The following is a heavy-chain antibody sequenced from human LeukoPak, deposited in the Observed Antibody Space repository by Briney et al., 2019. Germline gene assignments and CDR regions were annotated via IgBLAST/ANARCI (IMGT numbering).Heavy chain of an antibody. CDR1: GFTFSSYA. J-gene: IGHJ5*02. CDR3: ARVSKRAYSSGWYGGSWFDP. Sequence: GGSLRLSCAASGFTFSSYAMSWIRQAPGKGLEWVSYISSSGSTIYYADSVKGRFTISRDNAKNSLYLQMNSLRAEDTAVYYCARVSKRAYSSGWYGGSWFDPWGQGTLVTVSS. CDR2: ISSSGSTI. D-gene: IGHD6-19*01. V-gene: IGHV3-11*01.